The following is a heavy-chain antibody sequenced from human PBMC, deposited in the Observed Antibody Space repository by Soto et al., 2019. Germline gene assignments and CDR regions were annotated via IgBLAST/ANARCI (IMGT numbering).Heavy chain of an antibody. J-gene: IGHJ6*02. CDR2: MNPNSGNT. Sequence: ASVKVSCKASGYTFTSYGINWVRQATGQGLEWMGWMNPNSGNTGYAQKFQGRVTMTRNTSISTAYMELSSLRSEDTAVYYCARGRGSSGWSSYYYYYGLDVWGQGTTVTASS. CDR3: ARGRGSSGWSSYYYYYGLDV. D-gene: IGHD6-19*01. V-gene: IGHV1-8*01. CDR1: GYTFTSYG.